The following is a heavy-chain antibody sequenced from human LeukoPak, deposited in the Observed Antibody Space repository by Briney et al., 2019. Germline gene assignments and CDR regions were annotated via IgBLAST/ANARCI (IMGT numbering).Heavy chain of an antibody. J-gene: IGHJ6*02. CDR3: AKDLAYYDIPYYYYGMDV. Sequence: GGSLRLSCAASGFTFSSYAMSWVRQAPGKGLEWVSAISGSGGSTYYADSVKGRFTISRDNSKNTLYLQMNSLRAEDTAVYYCAKDLAYYDIPYYYYGMDVWGQGTTVTVSS. D-gene: IGHD3-9*01. CDR2: ISGSGGST. CDR1: GFTFSSYA. V-gene: IGHV3-23*01.